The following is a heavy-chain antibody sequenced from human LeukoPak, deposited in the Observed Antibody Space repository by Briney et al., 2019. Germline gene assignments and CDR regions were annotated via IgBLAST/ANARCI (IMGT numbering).Heavy chain of an antibody. CDR2: VFYSGGA. D-gene: IGHD5-12*01. Sequence: SETLSLTCTVSGGSITGYYWSWIRQPPGKGLEWIGYVFYSGGALYNPSLKSRVTISVDTSKTQFSLKLTSVTAADTAVYYCARDGSNSPFDYWGQGTLVTVSS. J-gene: IGHJ4*02. V-gene: IGHV4-59*12. CDR1: GGSITGYY. CDR3: ARDGSNSPFDY.